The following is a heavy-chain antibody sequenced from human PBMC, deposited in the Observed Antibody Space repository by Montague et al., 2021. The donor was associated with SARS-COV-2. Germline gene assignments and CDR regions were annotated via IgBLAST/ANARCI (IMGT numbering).Heavy chain of an antibody. CDR3: ARQEPIVVVVAAARGWFDP. D-gene: IGHD2-15*01. CDR2: IYYSGST. Sequence: SETLSLTCTVSGGSISSSSYYWGWIRQPPGKGLEWIGSIYYSGSTYYTPYLKSRVTISVDTSKNPFSLKLSTVTAADTAVYYCARQEPIVVVVAAARGWFDPWGQGTLVTVSS. CDR1: GGSISSSSYY. J-gene: IGHJ5*02. V-gene: IGHV4-39*01.